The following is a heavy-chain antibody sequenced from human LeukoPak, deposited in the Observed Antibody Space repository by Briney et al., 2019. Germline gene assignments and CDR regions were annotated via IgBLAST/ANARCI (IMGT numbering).Heavy chain of an antibody. D-gene: IGHD3-22*01. Sequence: GGSLRLSCAASGFSFSSYAMSWVRQAPRKGLDWVSGIGGGGDGTWHADSVKGRFTISRDNSKNTLYLQMNSLRVEDTAVYYCARDVAYYYDSSGYDDYWGQGTLVTVSS. J-gene: IGHJ4*02. CDR1: GFSFSSYA. CDR2: IGGGGDGT. V-gene: IGHV3-23*01. CDR3: ARDVAYYYDSSGYDDY.